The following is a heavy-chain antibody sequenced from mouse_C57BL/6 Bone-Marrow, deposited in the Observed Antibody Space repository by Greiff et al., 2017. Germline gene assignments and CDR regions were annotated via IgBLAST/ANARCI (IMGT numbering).Heavy chain of an antibody. CDR3: ARFYGPGVCFDY. Sequence: EVQGVESGGGLVQPGGSLSLSCAASGFTFTDYYMSWVRQPPGKALEWLGFIRNKANGYTTEYSASVKGRFTISRDTSQSILYLQMNALRAEDSATYYCARFYGPGVCFDYWGQGTTLTVSS. J-gene: IGHJ2*01. CDR2: IRNKANGYTT. CDR1: GFTFTDYY. D-gene: IGHD1-2*01. V-gene: IGHV7-3*01.